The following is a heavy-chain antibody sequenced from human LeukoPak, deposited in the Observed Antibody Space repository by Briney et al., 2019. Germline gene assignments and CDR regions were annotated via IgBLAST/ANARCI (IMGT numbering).Heavy chain of an antibody. V-gene: IGHV3-30-3*01. CDR1: GFTFSSYA. CDR3: AREGETVGCYDY. J-gene: IGHJ4*02. D-gene: IGHD2-15*01. CDR2: ISYDGSNK. Sequence: GGSLRLSCAASGFTFSSYAMHWVRQAPGKGLEWVAVISYDGSNKYYADSVKGRFTISRDNSKNTLYLQMNSLRAEDTAVYYCAREGETVGCYDYWGQGTLVTVSS.